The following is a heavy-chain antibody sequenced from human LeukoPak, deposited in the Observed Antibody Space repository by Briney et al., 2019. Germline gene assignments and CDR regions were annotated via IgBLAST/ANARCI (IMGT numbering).Heavy chain of an antibody. V-gene: IGHV4-59*08. CDR3: ARHPTALVSYGFDP. J-gene: IGHJ5*02. CDR2: IYYSGST. Sequence: PSETLSLTCTVSGGSFSNYYWSWIRQPPGKGLEWIGYIYYSGSTNYNPSPKSRVTISVDTSKNQFSLNLSSVTAADTAVYYCARHPTALVSYGFDPWGQGTLVTVSS. D-gene: IGHD5-18*01. CDR1: GGSFSNYY.